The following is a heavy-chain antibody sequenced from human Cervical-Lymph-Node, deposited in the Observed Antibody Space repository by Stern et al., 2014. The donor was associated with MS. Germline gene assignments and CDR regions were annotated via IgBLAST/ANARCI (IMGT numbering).Heavy chain of an antibody. V-gene: IGHV1-69*01. CDR1: GGTFSSYG. D-gene: IGHD5-18*01. CDR2: IIPIFGTA. CDR3: ARVGGYGYLPY. J-gene: IGHJ4*02. Sequence: QVQLVQSGAEVKKPGSSVKVSCKASGGTFSSYGIIWVRQAPGQGLEWMGGIIPIFGTASYAQRFQGRVTITADESTSTAYMELSSLRSEDMAVYYCARVGGYGYLPYWGQGTLVTVSS.